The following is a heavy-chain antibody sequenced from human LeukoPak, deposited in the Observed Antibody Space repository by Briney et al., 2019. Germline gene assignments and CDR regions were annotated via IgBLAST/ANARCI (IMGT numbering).Heavy chain of an antibody. CDR2: VYYNGDT. D-gene: IGHD3-16*01. CDR1: GGSISSSGSY. CDR3: ARHRRRGGTFHAFDI. Sequence: NPSETLSLTCTVSGGSISSSGSYWAWIRQPPGKGLEWIANVYYNGDTYYNSSLYSRVTISADTSKNQFSLNLRSVTAADTAVYYCARHRRRGGTFHAFDIWSQGTMVTVSS. V-gene: IGHV4-39*01. J-gene: IGHJ3*02.